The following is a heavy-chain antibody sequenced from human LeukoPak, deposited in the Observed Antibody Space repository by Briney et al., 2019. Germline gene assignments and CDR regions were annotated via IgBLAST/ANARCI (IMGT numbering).Heavy chain of an antibody. D-gene: IGHD2-15*01. CDR2: MNPNSGNT. J-gene: IGHJ5*02. CDR1: GYTFTSYD. Sequence: ASVKVSCKASGYTFTSYDINWVRQATGQGLEWMGWMNPNSGNTGYAQKFQGRVTMPRNTSISTAYMELSSLRSEDTAVYYCARGTGYCSGGSCYYQKNWFDPWGQGTLVTVSS. V-gene: IGHV1-8*01. CDR3: ARGTGYCSGGSCYYQKNWFDP.